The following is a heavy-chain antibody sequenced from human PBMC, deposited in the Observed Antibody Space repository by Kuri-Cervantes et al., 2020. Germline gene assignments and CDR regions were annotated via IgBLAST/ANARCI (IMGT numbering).Heavy chain of an antibody. CDR3: ARNSWGRDSFDI. CDR1: GASVKSYY. D-gene: IGHD1-26*01. CDR2: IYYTGPT. J-gene: IGHJ3*02. V-gene: IGHV4-59*02. Sequence: SETLSLTCSVSGASVKSYYWSWIRQPPGKGLEWIANIYYTGPTNYNPSLNSRVTVSVDTSKNQFSLKLSSVTAADTALYYCARNSWGRDSFDIWGQGTMVTVSS.